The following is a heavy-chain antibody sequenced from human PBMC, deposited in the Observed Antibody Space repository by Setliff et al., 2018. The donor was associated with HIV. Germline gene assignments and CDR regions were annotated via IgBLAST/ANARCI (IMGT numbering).Heavy chain of an antibody. CDR2: IYYSGDT. D-gene: IGHD3-22*01. Sequence: SETLSLTCAVSGYSISSGYYWGWIRQSPGKELEWIGTIYYSGDTFYNPSLASRVTLSLDTSKNQFSLKLSSLTAADTAVYYCAYDSNAYYYIYWGQGTLVTVS. V-gene: IGHV4-38-2*01. J-gene: IGHJ4*02. CDR1: GYSISSGYY. CDR3: AYDSNAYYYIY.